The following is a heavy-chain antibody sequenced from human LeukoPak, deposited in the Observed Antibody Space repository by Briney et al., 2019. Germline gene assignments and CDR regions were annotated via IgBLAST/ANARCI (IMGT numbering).Heavy chain of an antibody. Sequence: ASVKVSCKASGYTFTSYDINWVRQAPGQGLEWMGWISAYNGNTNYAQKLQGRVTTTTDTSTSTAYMELRSLRSDDTAVYYCARGGGSGWTAYPYNWFDPWGQGTLVTVSS. CDR1: GYTFTSYD. CDR3: ARGGGSGWTAYPYNWFDP. CDR2: ISAYNGNT. V-gene: IGHV1-18*01. D-gene: IGHD6-19*01. J-gene: IGHJ5*02.